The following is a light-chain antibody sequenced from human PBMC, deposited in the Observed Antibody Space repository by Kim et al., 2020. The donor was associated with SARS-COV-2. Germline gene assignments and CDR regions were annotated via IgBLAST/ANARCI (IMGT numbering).Light chain of an antibody. CDR1: QGISNY. Sequence: ASVRDRVTITWRASQGISNYLAWYQQEPEKAPKLLIYAASDLQSGVPSRISGSGSGTDFTLTISSLQPEDVATYYCQKYNSAPLTFGGGTKVDIK. CDR3: QKYNSAPLT. J-gene: IGKJ4*01. V-gene: IGKV1-27*01. CDR2: AAS.